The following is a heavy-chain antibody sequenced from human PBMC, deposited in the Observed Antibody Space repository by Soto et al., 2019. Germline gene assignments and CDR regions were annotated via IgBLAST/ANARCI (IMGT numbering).Heavy chain of an antibody. CDR1: GYSFTSYW. J-gene: IGHJ3*02. D-gene: IGHD6-19*01. V-gene: IGHV5-51*01. CDR3: ATIAVAGVEVDAFDI. Sequence: GESLKISCKGSGYSFTSYWIGWVRQMPGKGLEWMGIIYPGDSDTRYSPSFQGQVTISADKSISTAYLQWSSLKASDTAMYYCATIAVAGVEVDAFDIWGKGTMVTVSS. CDR2: IYPGDSDT.